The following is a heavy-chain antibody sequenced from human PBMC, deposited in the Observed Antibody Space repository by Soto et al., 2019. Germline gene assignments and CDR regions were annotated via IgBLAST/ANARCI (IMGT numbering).Heavy chain of an antibody. Sequence: QVQLQEAGPGLVKPSQTLSLTCSVSGDSISRGFHYWSWIRQPPGKGLEWIGHIYYSGSTFYNPSLKSRVAISVDTSQNQFSLKLNSITAADTAVYYCARYSSSPNWFDPWGQGTLVTVSS. CDR2: IYYSGST. V-gene: IGHV4-31*03. D-gene: IGHD6-13*01. J-gene: IGHJ5*02. CDR3: ARYSSSPNWFDP. CDR1: GDSISRGFHY.